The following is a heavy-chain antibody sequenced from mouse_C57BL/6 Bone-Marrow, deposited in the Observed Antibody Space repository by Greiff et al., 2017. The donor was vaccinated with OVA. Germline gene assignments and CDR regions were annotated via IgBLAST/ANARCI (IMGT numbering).Heavy chain of an antibody. CDR1: GYTFTSYW. D-gene: IGHD1-1*01. J-gene: IGHJ1*03. V-gene: IGHV1-5*01. Sequence: EVQLQQSGTVLARPGASVKMTCKTSGYTFTSYWMHWVKQRPGQGLEWIGAIYPGNSDTSYNQKFKGKAKLTAVTSASTAYMELSSLTNEDSAVYYCTNNYGSSLDVWGTGTTVTVSS. CDR2: IYPGNSDT. CDR3: TNNYGSSLDV.